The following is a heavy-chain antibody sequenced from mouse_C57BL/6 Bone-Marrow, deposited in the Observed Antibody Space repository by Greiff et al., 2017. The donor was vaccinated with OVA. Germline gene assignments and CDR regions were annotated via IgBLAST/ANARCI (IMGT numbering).Heavy chain of an antibody. CDR3: TREGLLRVAY. J-gene: IGHJ3*01. D-gene: IGHD2-3*01. Sequence: EVKLMESGEGLVKPGGSLKLSCAASGFTFSSYAMSWVRQTPEKRLEWVAYISSGGDYIYYADTVKGRFTISRDNARNTLYLQMSSLKSEDTAMYYCTREGLLRVAYWRQGTLVTVSA. V-gene: IGHV5-9-1*02. CDR1: GFTFSSYA. CDR2: ISSGGDYI.